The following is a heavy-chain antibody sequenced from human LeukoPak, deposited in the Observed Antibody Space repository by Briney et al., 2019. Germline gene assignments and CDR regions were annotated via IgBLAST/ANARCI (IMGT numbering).Heavy chain of an antibody. CDR1: GFSFSNYA. J-gene: IGHJ3*02. Sequence: GGSLRLSCAASGFSFSNYAMSWVRQSPGKGLEWVSTIGGIGGSSENRTYYADSMEGRFTISRDNSKKTVYLQVNSLRAEDTAVYYCARASGWELPRPDAFDIWGQGTMVTVSS. D-gene: IGHD1-26*01. CDR3: ARASGWELPRPDAFDI. V-gene: IGHV3-23*01. CDR2: IGGIGGSSENRT.